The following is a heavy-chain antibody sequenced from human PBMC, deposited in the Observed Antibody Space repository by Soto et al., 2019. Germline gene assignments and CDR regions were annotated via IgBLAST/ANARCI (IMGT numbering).Heavy chain of an antibody. CDR2: MSGDGKTI. CDR1: GFTFSNYF. V-gene: IGHV3-74*01. Sequence: VGSLRLSCAASGFTFSNYFMHWVRQVPGEGLVWVSRMSGDGKTISYADSVKGRFTISRDNAKNTLYLQMNSLRVEDTAVYYCARTYVPGIAGFDPWRQATLVT. CDR3: ARTYVPGIAGFDP. J-gene: IGHJ5*02. D-gene: IGHD3-10*02.